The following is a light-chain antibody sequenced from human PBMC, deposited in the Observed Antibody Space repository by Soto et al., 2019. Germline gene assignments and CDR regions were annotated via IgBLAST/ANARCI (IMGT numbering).Light chain of an antibody. V-gene: IGKV3-20*01. CDR1: QSVSSTF. CDR2: AAS. Sequence: EIVLTQSPGTLSLSPGERASLSCRASQSVSSTFLAWYQQKPGQAPRLLIYAASTRATGIPDRFSGSGSGTDFTLTISRLEPEDFAVYYCQQHGSLLWTFGQGTKVESK. J-gene: IGKJ1*01. CDR3: QQHGSLLWT.